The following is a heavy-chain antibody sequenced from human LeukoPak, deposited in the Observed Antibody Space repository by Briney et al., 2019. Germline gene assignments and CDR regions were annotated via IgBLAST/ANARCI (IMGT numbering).Heavy chain of an antibody. D-gene: IGHD1-26*01. CDR1: GYTFSMKV. V-gene: IGHV1-3*04. Sequence: ASVKVSCKPSGYTFSMKVIHWMCQAPGQRLEWMGWINTGTGKTKYSQKFQGRLSITRDTSANTTSMELSSLRSEDTAVFYCARDKRSSPYYLFDYWGQGTLVTVSS. CDR3: ARDKRSSPYYLFDY. CDR2: INTGTGKT. J-gene: IGHJ4*02.